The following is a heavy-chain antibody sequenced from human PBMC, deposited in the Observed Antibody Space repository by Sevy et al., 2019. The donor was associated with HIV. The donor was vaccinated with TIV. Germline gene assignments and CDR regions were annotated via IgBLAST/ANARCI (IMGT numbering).Heavy chain of an antibody. Sequence: GGSLRLSCAASGFTFSSYGMHWVRQAPGKGLEWVAVIWYDGSNKYYADSLKGRFTISRDNSKNTLYLQMDSLRAEDTAVYYCARGHQDVGFDYWGQGTLVTVSS. D-gene: IGHD2-15*01. CDR1: GFTFSSYG. CDR2: IWYDGSNK. CDR3: ARGHQDVGFDY. V-gene: IGHV3-33*01. J-gene: IGHJ4*02.